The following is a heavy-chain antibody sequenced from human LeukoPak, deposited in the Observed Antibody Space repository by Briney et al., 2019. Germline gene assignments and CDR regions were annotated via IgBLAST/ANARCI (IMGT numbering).Heavy chain of an antibody. J-gene: IGHJ5*02. CDR2: ISGSGGST. CDR3: AKESHYGSGSYYNYNWFDP. CDR1: GFTFSSYA. Sequence: PGGPLRLSCAASGFTFSSYAMSWVRQAPGKGLEWVSAISGSGGSTYYADSVKGRFTISRDNSKNTLYLQMNSLRAEDTAVYYCAKESHYGSGSYYNYNWFDPWGQGTLITVSS. V-gene: IGHV3-23*01. D-gene: IGHD3-10*01.